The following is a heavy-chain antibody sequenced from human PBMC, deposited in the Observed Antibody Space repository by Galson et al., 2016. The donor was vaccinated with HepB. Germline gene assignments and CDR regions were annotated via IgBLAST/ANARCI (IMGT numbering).Heavy chain of an antibody. CDR3: TTWLSHHFDY. J-gene: IGHJ4*02. CDR1: GFTFSNYA. D-gene: IGHD6-19*01. Sequence: SLRLSCAASGFTFSNYAMSWVRQAPGKGLEWVSHIDGPTPHTHYADSVRGRFSIYRDNSRDTLYLHMDSLTAEDSAIYYCTTWLSHHFDYWGQGTRVTVSS. V-gene: IGHV3-23*01. CDR2: IDGPTPHT.